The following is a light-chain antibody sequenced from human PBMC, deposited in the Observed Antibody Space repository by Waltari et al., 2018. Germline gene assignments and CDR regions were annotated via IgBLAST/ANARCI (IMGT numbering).Light chain of an antibody. CDR1: SSNIGAGYD. CDR3: QSYDSSHGV. CDR2: GNS. J-gene: IGLJ2*01. V-gene: IGLV1-40*01. Sequence: QSVLTQPPSVSGAPGQRVTISCTGSSSNIGAGYDVHWYQQLPGTAPKLLIYGNSNRPSGVRDRFSGSKYGTSASLASTGLQAEDEADYDCQSYDSSHGVFGGGTKLTVL.